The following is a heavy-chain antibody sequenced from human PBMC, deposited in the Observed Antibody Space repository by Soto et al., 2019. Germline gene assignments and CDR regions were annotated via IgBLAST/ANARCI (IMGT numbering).Heavy chain of an antibody. CDR1: GGTFSTYP. CDR3: ARVIVPQVSTMGGMDV. J-gene: IGHJ6*02. V-gene: IGHV1-69*13. CDR2: IIPIFGTT. Sequence: GASVKVSCKASGGTFSTYPLSWVRQAPGQGLEWMGEIIPIFGTTNYAQKFQGRVTITADESTNTVYMDLSSLKASDTAIYFCARVIVPQVSTMGGMDVWGQGTTVTVSS. D-gene: IGHD2-21*01.